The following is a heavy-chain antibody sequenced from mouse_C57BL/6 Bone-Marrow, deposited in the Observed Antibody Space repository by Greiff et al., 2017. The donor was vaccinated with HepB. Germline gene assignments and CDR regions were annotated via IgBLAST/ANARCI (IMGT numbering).Heavy chain of an antibody. V-gene: IGHV1-82*01. J-gene: IGHJ3*01. D-gene: IGHD2-3*01. Sequence: VHLVESGPELVKPGASVKISCKASGYAFSSSWMNWVKQRPGKGLEWIGRIYPGDGDTNYNGKFKGKATLTADKSSSTAYMQLSSLTSEDSAVYFCARDEGGYYSFAYWGQGTLVTVSA. CDR3: ARDEGGYYSFAY. CDR1: GYAFSSSW. CDR2: IYPGDGDT.